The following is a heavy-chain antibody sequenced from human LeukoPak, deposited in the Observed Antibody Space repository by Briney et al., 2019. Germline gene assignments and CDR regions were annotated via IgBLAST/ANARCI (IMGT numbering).Heavy chain of an antibody. Sequence: GGSLRLSCAASGFTFDDYAMHWVRQAPGKGPEWVSGISWNSGSIGYADSVKGRFTISRDNAKNSLYLQMNSLRAEDTALYYCAKGPGGYSYGELDYWGQGTLVTVSS. D-gene: IGHD5-18*01. V-gene: IGHV3-9*01. J-gene: IGHJ4*02. CDR2: ISWNSGSI. CDR1: GFTFDDYA. CDR3: AKGPGGYSYGELDY.